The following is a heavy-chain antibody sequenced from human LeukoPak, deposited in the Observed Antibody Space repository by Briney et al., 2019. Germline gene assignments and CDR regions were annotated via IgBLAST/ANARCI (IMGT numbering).Heavy chain of an antibody. CDR3: ARDGYYYGSGSYYNPLDY. Sequence: PSETLSLTCGVYGGSFNGYYWTWIRQPPGKGLEWIGEINHSGSTNYNPSLKSRVTISVDTSKNQFSLKLSSVTAADTAVYYCARDGYYYGSGSYYNPLDYWGQGTLVTVSS. CDR1: GGSFNGYY. J-gene: IGHJ4*02. CDR2: INHSGST. V-gene: IGHV4-34*01. D-gene: IGHD3-10*01.